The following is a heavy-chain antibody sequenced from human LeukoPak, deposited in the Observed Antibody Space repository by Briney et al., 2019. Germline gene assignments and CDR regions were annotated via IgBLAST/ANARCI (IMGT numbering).Heavy chain of an antibody. CDR2: IYYSGST. CDR1: GGSISSGGYY. J-gene: IGHJ3*02. V-gene: IGHV4-31*03. Sequence: PSETLSLTCTVSGGSISSGGYYWSWIRQHPGKGLEWIGYIYYSGSTYYNPSLKSRVTISVDTSKNQFSLKLSSVTAADTAVYFCARASDSSVGAFHIWGQGTMVSVSS. D-gene: IGHD3-22*01. CDR3: ARASDSSVGAFHI.